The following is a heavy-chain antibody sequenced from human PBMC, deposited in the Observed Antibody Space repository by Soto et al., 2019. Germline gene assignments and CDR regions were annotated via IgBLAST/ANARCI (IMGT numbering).Heavy chain of an antibody. CDR3: ERGGYSMDV. CDR1: GDTVSSNSAA. CDR2: TYYRSKWYN. V-gene: IGHV6-1*01. Sequence: SQTLSLTCAISGDTVSSNSAAWTWIRQSPSRGLEWLGKTYYRSKWYNEYAVSVKSRISINADTSKNQFSLQLDSVTPEDTAVYYCERGGYSMDVWGQGTTVTVSS. J-gene: IGHJ6*02.